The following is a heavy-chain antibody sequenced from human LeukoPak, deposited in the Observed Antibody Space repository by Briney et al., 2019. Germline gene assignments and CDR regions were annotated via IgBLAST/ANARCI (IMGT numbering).Heavy chain of an antibody. Sequence: SETLSLTCTVSGGSISSSSYYWGWIRQPPGKGLEWIGSIYYSGSTYYNPSLKSRVTISVDTSKNQFSLKLSSVTAADTAVYYCAREGYDFWSGYYIFDYWGQGTLVTVSS. CDR1: GGSISSSSYY. CDR3: AREGYDFWSGYYIFDY. D-gene: IGHD3-3*01. CDR2: IYYSGST. J-gene: IGHJ4*02. V-gene: IGHV4-39*07.